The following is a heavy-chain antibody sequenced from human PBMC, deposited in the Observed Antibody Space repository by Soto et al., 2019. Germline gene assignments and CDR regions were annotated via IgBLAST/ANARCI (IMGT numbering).Heavy chain of an antibody. Sequence: GGSLRLSCAASGFTFSSSWMHWVRQAPGKGLMWVSHINSDGSTTTFADSVKGRFTISRDNAKNTVYLQMNSLRAEDTAVYYCTRDWSYASESWGQGTLVTVS. CDR2: INSDGSTT. J-gene: IGHJ5*02. D-gene: IGHD3-16*01. V-gene: IGHV3-74*01. CDR1: GFTFSSSW. CDR3: TRDWSYASES.